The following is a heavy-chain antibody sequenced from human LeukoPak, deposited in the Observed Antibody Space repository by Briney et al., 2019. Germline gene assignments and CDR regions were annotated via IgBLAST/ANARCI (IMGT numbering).Heavy chain of an antibody. CDR3: ARYYCPNGVCNSFDY. J-gene: IGHJ4*02. V-gene: IGHV4-59*08. Sequence: SETLSLTCTVSGGSMSSYYWSWIRQPAGKGLEWIGYVYYTGSTQSSPSLESRVTISVDTSKSQFSLNLASVTAADTAVYYCARYYCPNGVCNSFDYWGQGTLVTVSA. D-gene: IGHD2-8*01. CDR2: VYYTGST. CDR1: GGSMSSYY.